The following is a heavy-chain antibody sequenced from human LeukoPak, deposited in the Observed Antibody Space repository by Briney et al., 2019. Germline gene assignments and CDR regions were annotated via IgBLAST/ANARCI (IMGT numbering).Heavy chain of an antibody. J-gene: IGHJ1*01. CDR3: STAVNGSYFD. V-gene: IGHV3-15*01. CDR2: IKSNPDGGTA. Sequence: GGSLRLSCAASGFTFTYAWMTWVRQAPGKGLEGVGRIKSNPDGGTADYAAPVKGKFTISRDDSRNTLYLQMNNLEIDDTAVYFCSTAVNGSYFDWGQGTLVIVSS. CDR1: GFTFTYAW. D-gene: IGHD1-26*01.